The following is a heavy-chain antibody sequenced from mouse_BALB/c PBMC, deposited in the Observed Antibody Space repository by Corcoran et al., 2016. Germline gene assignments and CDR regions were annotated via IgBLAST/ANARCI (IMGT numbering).Heavy chain of an antibody. J-gene: IGHJ2*01. CDR2: LHHYNDGT. CDR3: AIEVSWGYLFDY. V-gene: IGHV1S136*01. CDR1: GYTFTSYV. D-gene: IGHD2-2*01. Sequence: EVQLQQSGPELVKPGASVKMSCKASGYTFTSYVMHWVKQKPGHVLEWIGYLHHYNDGTKYNEKFKGKATLNSDKSSTTAYMELSSLTSEDPAVYYCAIEVSWGYLFDYWGQGTILKASP.